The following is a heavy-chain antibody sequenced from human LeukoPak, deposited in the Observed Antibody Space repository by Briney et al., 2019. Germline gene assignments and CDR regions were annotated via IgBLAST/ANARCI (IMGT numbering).Heavy chain of an antibody. J-gene: IGHJ4*02. CDR3: AKGPAPRLGEFSYHALVDY. CDR2: ISYDGSNE. Sequence: PGRSLRLSCGASGFTFSSYGMHWVRQAPGKGLERVAFISYDGSNENIADSVKGRFIISRDNSKNTLYLQMNSLRAEDTAVYYCAKGPAPRLGEFSYHALVDYWGQGTLVTVSS. V-gene: IGHV3-30*18. D-gene: IGHD3-16*02. CDR1: GFTFSSYG.